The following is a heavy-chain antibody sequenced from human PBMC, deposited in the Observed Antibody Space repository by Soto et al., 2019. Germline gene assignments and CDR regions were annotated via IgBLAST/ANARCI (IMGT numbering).Heavy chain of an antibody. J-gene: IGHJ6*02. CDR3: ARVASGAVSPGPSNGMDV. CDR2: IYYSGST. Sequence: SETLSLTCTVSGGSISRYYWSWIRQPPGKGLEWIGYIYYSGSTNYNPSLKSRVTISVDTSKNQFSLKLSSVTAADTAVYYCARVASGAVSPGPSNGMDVWGQGTMVTVSS. CDR1: GGSISRYY. V-gene: IGHV4-59*01. D-gene: IGHD1-26*01.